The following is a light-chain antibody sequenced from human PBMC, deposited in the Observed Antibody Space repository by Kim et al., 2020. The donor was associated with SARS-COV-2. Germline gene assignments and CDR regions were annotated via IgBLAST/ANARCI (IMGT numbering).Light chain of an antibody. CDR2: EDN. V-gene: IGLV6-57*01. CDR1: SGSIARLY. Sequence: LTQPHSVSEAPGETVTISCTPSSGSIARLYVQWYLQRPGSSPNILIYEDNKRPSGVPDRFSGSVDTSSNSASLTISGLTIEDEGDYYCQSYEGANKVVFGGGTRLTVL. CDR3: QSYEGANKVV. J-gene: IGLJ2*01.